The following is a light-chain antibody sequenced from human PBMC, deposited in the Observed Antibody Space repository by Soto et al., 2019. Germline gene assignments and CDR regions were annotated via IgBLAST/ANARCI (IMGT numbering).Light chain of an antibody. CDR3: SSFTTSSTL. J-gene: IGLJ2*01. CDR2: DVS. V-gene: IGLV2-14*01. CDR1: ISDIGSYNY. Sequence: QSALTQPASVSGSPGQSITISCTGTISDIGSYNYVSWYQQYPGKAPKLMVYDVSNRPSGVSNRFSGSKSGNTASLTISGLQAEEEADYYCSSFTTSSTLFGGGTKLTVL.